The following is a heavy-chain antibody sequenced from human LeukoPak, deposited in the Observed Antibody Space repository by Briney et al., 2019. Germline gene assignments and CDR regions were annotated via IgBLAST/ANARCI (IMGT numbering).Heavy chain of an antibody. CDR1: GGSISSSSYY. CDR3: ARGGYSYGYLFDY. J-gene: IGHJ4*02. D-gene: IGHD5-18*01. CDR2: IYYSGST. Sequence: SETLSLTCTVSGGSISSSSYYWGWIRQPPGKGLEWIGSIYYSGSTYYNPSLKSRVTLSVDTSKNQFSLNLSSVTAADTAVYYCARGGYSYGYLFDYWGQGTLVTVSS. V-gene: IGHV4-39*07.